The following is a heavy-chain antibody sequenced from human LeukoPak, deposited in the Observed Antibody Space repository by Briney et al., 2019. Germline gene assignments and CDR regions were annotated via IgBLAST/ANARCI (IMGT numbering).Heavy chain of an antibody. CDR3: ARRAVSIDAFDI. D-gene: IGHD6-25*01. CDR2: INPSGGST. V-gene: IGHV1-46*01. Sequence: GASVKVSCKASGYTFTSYYMHWVRQAPGQGLEWMGIINPSGGSTGYAQKLQGRVTMTRDTSTSTVYMELSSLRSEDTAVYYCARRAVSIDAFDIWGQGTMVTVSS. CDR1: GYTFTSYY. J-gene: IGHJ3*02.